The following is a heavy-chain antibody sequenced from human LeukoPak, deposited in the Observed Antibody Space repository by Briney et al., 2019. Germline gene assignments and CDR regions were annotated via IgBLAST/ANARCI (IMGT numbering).Heavy chain of an antibody. Sequence: PSETLSLTCNVSGDSISSSYYYWGWIRQPPGKGLEWIGSIFYTGSIYHNPSLKSRVTISVDTSKNQFSLKLSSVTAADTAVYYCARGRGIQLWSLLGAFDIWGQGTMVTVSS. J-gene: IGHJ3*02. D-gene: IGHD5-18*01. CDR2: IFYTGSI. V-gene: IGHV4-39*07. CDR1: GDSISSSYYY. CDR3: ARGRGIQLWSLLGAFDI.